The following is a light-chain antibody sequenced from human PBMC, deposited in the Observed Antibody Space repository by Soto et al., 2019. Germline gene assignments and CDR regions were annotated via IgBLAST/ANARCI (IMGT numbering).Light chain of an antibody. J-gene: IGLJ2*01. CDR3: SSYAGSNTVV. V-gene: IGLV2-8*01. Sequence: QSALTQPPSSSGSPGQSVTISCTGTSSDVGGYNYVSWYQQQSGKAPKLMIYEVSKRPSGVPDRFSGSKSGNTASLTVSGLQAEDEADYYCSSYAGSNTVVFVGGTKLTVL. CDR1: SSDVGGYNY. CDR2: EVS.